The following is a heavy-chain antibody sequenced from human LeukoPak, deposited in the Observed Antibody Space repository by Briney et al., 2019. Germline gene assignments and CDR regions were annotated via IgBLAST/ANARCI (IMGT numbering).Heavy chain of an antibody. V-gene: IGHV3-23*01. Sequence: PGGSLRLSCSASGFTFSSYAMSWVRQAPGKRLEWVSAISGSGGSTYYADSVKGRFTISRDNSKNTLYLQMNSLRAEDTAVYYCAKPSSSSPRNYYYYYYMDVWGKGTTVTVSS. J-gene: IGHJ6*03. CDR2: ISGSGGST. D-gene: IGHD6-6*01. CDR3: AKPSSSSPRNYYYYYYMDV. CDR1: GFTFSSYA.